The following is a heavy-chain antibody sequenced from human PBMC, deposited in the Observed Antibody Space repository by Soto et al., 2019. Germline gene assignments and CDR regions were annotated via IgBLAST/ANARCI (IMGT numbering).Heavy chain of an antibody. CDR2: IYYSGTT. Sequence: PSETLSLTCTVSGGYINHYYWTWIRQPPGKGLEWMGYIYYSGTTTNYNPSLKSRVTISVDRSKNQFSLKLSSVTAADTAVYYCAREVLYDSSGYYYFDYWGQGTLVTVSS. CDR3: AREVLYDSSGYYYFDY. D-gene: IGHD3-22*01. V-gene: IGHV4-59*12. J-gene: IGHJ4*02. CDR1: GGYINHYY.